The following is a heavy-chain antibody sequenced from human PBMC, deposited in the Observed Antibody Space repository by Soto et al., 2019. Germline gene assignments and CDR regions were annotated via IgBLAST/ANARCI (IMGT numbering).Heavy chain of an antibody. D-gene: IGHD5-18*01. CDR3: AKDFTTMVRLCDF. J-gene: IGHJ4*02. CDR2: INSDGSST. V-gene: IGHV3-74*01. Sequence: PGGSLRLSCAASGFTFSSYWMHWVRQAPGKGLVWVSRINSDGSSTSYADSVKGRFTISRDNAKKSLYLQMNSLRAEDTAVYFCAKDFTTMVRLCDFWGQGTLVTVSS. CDR1: GFTFSSYW.